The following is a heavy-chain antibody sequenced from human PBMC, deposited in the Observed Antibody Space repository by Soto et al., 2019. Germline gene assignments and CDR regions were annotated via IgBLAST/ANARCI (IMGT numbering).Heavy chain of an antibody. Sequence: GGSLRLSCAASGFTYSTYTMHWVRQAPGKGLEWVAQIWFDGSNKYLAEPVKGRFTVSRDNSQNILYLQMNSLRAEDTAVYYCARTQGRYFDYWGQGTLVTVSS. CDR1: GFTYSTYT. CDR3: ARTQGRYFDY. J-gene: IGHJ4*02. CDR2: IWFDGSNK. D-gene: IGHD3-16*01. V-gene: IGHV3-33*08.